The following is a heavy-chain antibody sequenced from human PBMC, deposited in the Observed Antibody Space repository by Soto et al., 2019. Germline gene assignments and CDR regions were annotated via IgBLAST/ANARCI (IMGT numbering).Heavy chain of an antibody. V-gene: IGHV1-69*01. D-gene: IGHD4-4*01. CDR1: GGTFSSYA. Sequence: QVQLVQSGAEVKKPGSSVKVSCKASGGTFSSYAISWVRQAPGQGLEWMGGIIPIFGTANYAQKFQGRVTITADESTSTAYMELSSLRSDDTAVYYCARRPPDYSNYAGWFDPWGQGTLVTVSS. CDR2: IIPIFGTA. CDR3: ARRPPDYSNYAGWFDP. J-gene: IGHJ5*02.